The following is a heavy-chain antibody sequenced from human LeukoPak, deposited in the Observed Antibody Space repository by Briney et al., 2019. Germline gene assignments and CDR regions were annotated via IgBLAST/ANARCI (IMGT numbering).Heavy chain of an antibody. J-gene: IGHJ4*02. D-gene: IGHD1-26*01. V-gene: IGHV3-7*01. Sequence: GGSLRLSCAASGFSFSTFWMAWVRQAPGKGLEWVANIKEDESAKHQADSVKGRFTIFRDNAQNSVYLQMGSLRGEDTAVYYCPRDVGGSLDYWGQGTLVTVSS. CDR3: PRDVGGSLDY. CDR2: IKEDESAK. CDR1: GFSFSTFW.